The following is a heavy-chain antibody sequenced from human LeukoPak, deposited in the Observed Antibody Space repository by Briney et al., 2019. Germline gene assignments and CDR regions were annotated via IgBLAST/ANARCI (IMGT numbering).Heavy chain of an antibody. V-gene: IGHV4-34*01. CDR1: GGSFSGYY. Sequence: SETLSLTCAVYGGSFSGYYWSWIRQPPGKGLEWIGEINHSGSTNYNPSLKSRVTISVDTSKNQFSLKLSSVTAADTAVYYCAREQGTTGTTRRAFVIWGQGTMVTVSS. D-gene: IGHD4-17*01. J-gene: IGHJ3*02. CDR2: INHSGST. CDR3: AREQGTTGTTRRAFVI.